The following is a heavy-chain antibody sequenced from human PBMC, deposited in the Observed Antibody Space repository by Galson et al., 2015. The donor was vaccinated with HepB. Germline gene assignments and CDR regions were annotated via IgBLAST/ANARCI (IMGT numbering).Heavy chain of an antibody. Sequence: SLRLSCAASGFTFSSYTMSWVRQAPGKGLEWVSAISGSGGSTYYADSVKGRFTISRDNSKNTLYLQMNSLKAEDTAVYYCGLERGVVVAATPLDYYGMDVWGQGTTVTVSS. V-gene: IGHV3-23*01. CDR2: ISGSGGST. CDR3: GLERGVVVAATPLDYYGMDV. J-gene: IGHJ6*02. D-gene: IGHD2-15*01. CDR1: GFTFSSYT.